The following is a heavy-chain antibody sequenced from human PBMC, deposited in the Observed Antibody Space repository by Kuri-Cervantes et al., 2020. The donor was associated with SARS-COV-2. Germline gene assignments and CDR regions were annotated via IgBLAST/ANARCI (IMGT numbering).Heavy chain of an antibody. CDR3: ARSMEYSSSSAHFDY. CDR1: GGSISSSNW. J-gene: IGHJ4*02. D-gene: IGHD6-6*01. V-gene: IGHV4-4*02. Sequence: GSLRLSCAVSGGSISSSNWWRWVRQPPGKGLEWFGEIYNSGSTNYNPSLKSRFTISVDKSKNQFSLKLSSVTAADTAVYYCARSMEYSSSSAHFDYWGQGTLVTVSS. CDR2: IYNSGST.